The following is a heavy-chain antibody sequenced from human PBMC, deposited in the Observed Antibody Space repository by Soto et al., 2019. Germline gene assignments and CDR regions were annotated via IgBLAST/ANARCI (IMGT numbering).Heavy chain of an antibody. Sequence: QVHLQESSPVLVKRSETLSLTCTVAGGSMNANYWNWIRQPAGEGMEWIGRIYSGGATSYSPSLKSRATISVDTSNRHFSLKLTSVTAADADVYSCARVPHRGYGLSSGILDVWGQGSTVTVSS. CDR3: ARVPHRGYGLSSGILDV. CDR1: GGSMNANY. J-gene: IGHJ6*02. V-gene: IGHV4-4*07. CDR2: IYSGGAT. D-gene: IGHD5-12*01.